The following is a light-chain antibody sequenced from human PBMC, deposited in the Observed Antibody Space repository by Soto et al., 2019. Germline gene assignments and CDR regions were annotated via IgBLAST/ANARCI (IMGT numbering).Light chain of an antibody. CDR3: QHYNSYSEA. CDR1: QTISSW. CDR2: KAS. J-gene: IGKJ1*01. V-gene: IGKV1-5*03. Sequence: DMQMTQSPSTLSGSVGDRVTITCRASQTISSWLAWYQQKPGKAPKLLIYKASTLKSGVPSRFSGSGSGTEFTLTISSLQPDEFPTYYCQHYNSYSEAFGQGTKQDIK.